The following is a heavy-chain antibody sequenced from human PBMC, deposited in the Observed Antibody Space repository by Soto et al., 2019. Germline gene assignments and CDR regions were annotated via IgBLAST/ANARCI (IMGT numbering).Heavy chain of an antibody. CDR2: IYYSGST. D-gene: IGHD4-17*01. Sequence: QVQLQESGPGLVKPSETLSLTCTVSGGSISSYYWSWIRQPPGKGLEWIGYIYYSGSTNYNPSLKSRVTISVDTSKNQFSLKLSSVTAADTAVYYCARGPTVVTLDAFDIWGQGTMVTVSS. V-gene: IGHV4-59*01. CDR3: ARGPTVVTLDAFDI. CDR1: GGSISSYY. J-gene: IGHJ3*02.